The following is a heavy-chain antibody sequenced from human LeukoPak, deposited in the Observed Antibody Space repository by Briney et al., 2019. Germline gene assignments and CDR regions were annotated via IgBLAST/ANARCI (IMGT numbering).Heavy chain of an antibody. CDR1: GFTFSRYG. Sequence: PGGSLRLSCKASGFTFSRYGMSWVRQAPGRGLEWLSYTSGSSGSTIYYAQSVRGRFTISRDDAKNTLYLQMNSLRADDTAVYFCARDKIQWLRYSYFDYWGQGVLVTVSS. CDR3: ARDKIQWLRYSYFDY. V-gene: IGHV3-48*01. CDR2: TSGSSGSTI. J-gene: IGHJ4*02. D-gene: IGHD5-12*01.